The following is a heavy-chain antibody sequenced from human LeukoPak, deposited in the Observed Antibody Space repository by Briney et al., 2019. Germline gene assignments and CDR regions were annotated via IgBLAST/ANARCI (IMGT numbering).Heavy chain of an antibody. V-gene: IGHV3-21*01. Sequence: GGSLRLSCAASGFTFSSYSMNWVRQAPGKGLEWVSSISSSSSYIYYADSVKGRFTISRDNAKNSLYLQMNSLGAEDTAVYYCARYRDGYNYQFDYWGQGTLATVSS. CDR1: GFTFSSYS. J-gene: IGHJ4*02. CDR2: ISSSSSYI. D-gene: IGHD5-24*01. CDR3: ARYRDGYNYQFDY.